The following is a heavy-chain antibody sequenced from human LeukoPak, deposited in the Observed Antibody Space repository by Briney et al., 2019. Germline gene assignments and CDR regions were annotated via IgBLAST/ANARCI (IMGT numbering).Heavy chain of an antibody. CDR3: AKDHGSSWYVPAREAPDY. CDR2: ISGSGGST. CDR1: GFTFSSYA. Sequence: GGSLRLSCAASGFTFSSYAMSWVRQAPGKGLEWVSAISGSGGSTYYADSVKGRFTISRDNSKNTLYLQMNSLRAEYTAVYYCAKDHGSSWYVPAREAPDYWGQGTLVTVSS. J-gene: IGHJ4*02. D-gene: IGHD6-13*01. V-gene: IGHV3-23*01.